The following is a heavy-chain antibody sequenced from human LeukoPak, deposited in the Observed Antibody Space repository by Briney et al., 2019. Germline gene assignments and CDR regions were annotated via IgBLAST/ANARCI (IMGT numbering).Heavy chain of an antibody. Sequence: GESLKISCQGSGYSFTCYWIGWVRQMPGKGLEWMGVIYPGDSDTRYSPSFQGQVTISADKSISTAYLQWSSLKASDTAMYYCARSPGSSSSADAFDIWGQGTMVTVSS. CDR1: GYSFTCYW. J-gene: IGHJ3*02. CDR2: IYPGDSDT. D-gene: IGHD6-6*01. V-gene: IGHV5-51*01. CDR3: ARSPGSSSSADAFDI.